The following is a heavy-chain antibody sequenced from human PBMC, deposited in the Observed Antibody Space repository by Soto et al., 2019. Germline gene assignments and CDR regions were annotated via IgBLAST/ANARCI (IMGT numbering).Heavy chain of an antibody. CDR1: GFTFSSYG. V-gene: IGHV3-33*01. J-gene: IGHJ4*02. Sequence: GGSLRLSCAASGFTFSSYGMHWVRQAPGKGLEWVAVIWYDGSNKYYADSVKGRFTISRDNSKNTLYLQMNRLRAEDTAVYYCARDRIAAAGSFGYWGQGTLVTVSS. CDR3: ARDRIAAAGSFGY. CDR2: IWYDGSNK. D-gene: IGHD6-13*01.